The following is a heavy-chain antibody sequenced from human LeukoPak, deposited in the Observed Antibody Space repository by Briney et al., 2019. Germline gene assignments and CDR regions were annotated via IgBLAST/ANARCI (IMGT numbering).Heavy chain of an antibody. D-gene: IGHD5-12*01. V-gene: IGHV4-34*01. CDR2: INHSGST. Sequence: SETLSLTCAVYGGSFSGYYWSWIRQPPGKGLEWIGEINHSGSTNYNPSLKSRVTISVDTSKNQFSLKLSSVTAADTAVYYCARAKWLRLAPFDYWGQGTLVTVS. J-gene: IGHJ4*02. CDR1: GGSFSGYY. CDR3: ARAKWLRLAPFDY.